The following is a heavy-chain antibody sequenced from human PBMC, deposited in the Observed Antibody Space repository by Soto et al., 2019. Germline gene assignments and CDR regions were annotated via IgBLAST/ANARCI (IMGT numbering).Heavy chain of an antibody. D-gene: IGHD1-26*01. J-gene: IGHJ6*02. Sequence: LSCAASGFTFSSYWMSWVRQAPGKGLEWVANIKHDGSEKYYVDSVKGRFTISRDNAKNSLYLQMNSLRAEDTAVYYCAGVRIGFYYGMDVWGQGTTVTVSS. CDR2: IKHDGSEK. CDR3: AGVRIGFYYGMDV. CDR1: GFTFSSYW. V-gene: IGHV3-7*03.